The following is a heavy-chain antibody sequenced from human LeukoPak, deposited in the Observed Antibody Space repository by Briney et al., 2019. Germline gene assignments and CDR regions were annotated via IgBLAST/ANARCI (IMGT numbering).Heavy chain of an antibody. CDR1: GFTFSSYG. CDR2: ISYDGSNK. V-gene: IGHV3-30*18. CDR3: AKDRFEYSSRYYFFDY. D-gene: IGHD6-13*01. Sequence: GGSLRLSCAASGFTFSSYGIHWVRQAPGKGLEWVAVISYDGSNKYYADSVKGRFTIPRGNSKNTLYLQMNSLRAEDTAVYYCAKDRFEYSSRYYFFDYWGQGTLVTVSS. J-gene: IGHJ4*02.